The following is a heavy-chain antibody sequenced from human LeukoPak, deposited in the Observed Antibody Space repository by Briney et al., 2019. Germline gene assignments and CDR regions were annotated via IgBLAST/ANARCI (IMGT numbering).Heavy chain of an antibody. CDR2: ISTDGSST. Sequence: GGSLRLSCAASGFTFSIFWMHWVRQAPGKGLVWVSRISTDGSSTSYADSVKGRFTISRDNAKNTLYLQMNSLRAEDTAVYYCARAGYYFDYWGQGTLVTVSS. CDR3: ARAGYYFDY. D-gene: IGHD7-27*01. V-gene: IGHV3-74*01. J-gene: IGHJ4*02. CDR1: GFTFSIFW.